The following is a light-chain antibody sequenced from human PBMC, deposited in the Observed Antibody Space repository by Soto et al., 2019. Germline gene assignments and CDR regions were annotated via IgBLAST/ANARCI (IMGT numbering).Light chain of an antibody. Sequence: DIQMTQSPSTLSASVGDRVTITCRASQSISSWLAWYQQKPGKAPKVLIYDASSLESGVPSRFSGSGSGTESTLTISSLQPDDFATYYCQQYNTYSQYTFGQGTKLEIK. CDR3: QQYNTYSQYT. V-gene: IGKV1-5*01. J-gene: IGKJ2*01. CDR2: DAS. CDR1: QSISSW.